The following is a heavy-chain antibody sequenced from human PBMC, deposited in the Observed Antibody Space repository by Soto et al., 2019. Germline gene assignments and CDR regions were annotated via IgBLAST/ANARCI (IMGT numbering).Heavy chain of an antibody. CDR1: GGSFSGYY. D-gene: IGHD5-12*01. CDR2: ISLSGST. J-gene: IGHJ4*02. V-gene: IGHV4-34*01. CDR3: ARSGRDGYNRDLDY. Sequence: PSETRSLTCAVSGGSFSGYYWSGIRQPPGKGLEWIGEISLSGSTNYNPSLKSRVTISVDTSKNQFSLKLTSVTAADTAVFYCARSGRDGYNRDLDYWGPGTLVTVSS.